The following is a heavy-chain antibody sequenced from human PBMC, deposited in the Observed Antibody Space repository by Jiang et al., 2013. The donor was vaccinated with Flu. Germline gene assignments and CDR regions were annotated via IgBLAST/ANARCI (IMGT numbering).Heavy chain of an antibody. Sequence: MKSRITINPDTTKNQISLQLNSVTAEDTAVYYCARDNSGIVQFDAFDIWGQGTMVTVSS. D-gene: IGHD6-19*01. J-gene: IGHJ3*02. CDR3: ARDNSGIVQFDAFDI. V-gene: IGHV6-1*01.